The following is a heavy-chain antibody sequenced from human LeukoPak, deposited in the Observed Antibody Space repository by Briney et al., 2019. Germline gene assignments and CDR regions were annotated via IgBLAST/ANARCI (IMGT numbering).Heavy chain of an antibody. Sequence: ASVKVSCKASGYTFTSYYMHWVRQAPGQGLEWMGWINPNSGGTNYAQKFQGRVTMTRDTSISTAYMELSRLRSDDTAVYYCAHSFYDSSGYWVYFDYWGQGTLVTVSS. V-gene: IGHV1-2*02. CDR2: INPNSGGT. CDR3: AHSFYDSSGYWVYFDY. J-gene: IGHJ4*02. D-gene: IGHD3-22*01. CDR1: GYTFTSYY.